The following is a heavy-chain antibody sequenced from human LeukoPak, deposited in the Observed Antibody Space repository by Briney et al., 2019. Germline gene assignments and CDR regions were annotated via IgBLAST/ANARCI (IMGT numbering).Heavy chain of an antibody. CDR3: ARDQPEYQLLYWFDP. J-gene: IGHJ5*02. D-gene: IGHD2-2*01. CDR2: IYTSGST. CDR1: GGSISSYY. Sequence: SETLSLTCTVSGGSISSYYWSWIRQPAGKGLEWIGRIYTSGSTNYNPSLKSRVTMSVDTSKNQFSLKLSSVTAADTAVYYGARDQPEYQLLYWFDPWGQGTLVTVSS. V-gene: IGHV4-4*07.